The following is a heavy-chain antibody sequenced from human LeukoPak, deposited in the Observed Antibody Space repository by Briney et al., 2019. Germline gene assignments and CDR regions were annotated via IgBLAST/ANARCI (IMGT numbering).Heavy chain of an antibody. Sequence: SETLSLTCTVSGYSISNGYYWGWIRQPPGKVLEFIGSVYHGGNTYYKASLKSRVTISLDTSKNQFSLRLSPVTAADTAVYYCARSYSGSFLYWGQGSLVTVSS. J-gene: IGHJ1*01. CDR2: VYHGGNT. V-gene: IGHV4-38-2*02. CDR3: ARSYSGSFLY. CDR1: GYSISNGYY. D-gene: IGHD1-26*01.